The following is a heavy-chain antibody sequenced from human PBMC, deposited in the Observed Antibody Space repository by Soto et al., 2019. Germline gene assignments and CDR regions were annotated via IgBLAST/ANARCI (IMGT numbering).Heavy chain of an antibody. Sequence: PSETLSLTCTVSGGSITSSSYYWGWIRQPPGKGLEWIGSIYYSGSTYYNPSLKSRVTISVDTSKNQFSLKLSSVTAVDTAVYYCARQHYYDSSGYYTWNWGQGTLVTVSS. CDR2: IYYSGST. CDR1: GGSITSSSYY. V-gene: IGHV4-39*01. D-gene: IGHD3-22*01. CDR3: ARQHYYDSSGYYTWN. J-gene: IGHJ4*02.